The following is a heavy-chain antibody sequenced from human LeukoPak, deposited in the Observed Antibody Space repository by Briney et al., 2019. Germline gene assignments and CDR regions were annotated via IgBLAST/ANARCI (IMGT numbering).Heavy chain of an antibody. CDR3: AKATMVRGVDY. CDR2: IYYSGST. V-gene: IGHV4-39*07. J-gene: IGHJ4*02. D-gene: IGHD3-10*01. CDR1: GGSISSSSYY. Sequence: SETLSLTCTVSGGSISSSSYYWGWIRQPPGKGLEWIGSIYYSGSTYYNPSLKSRVTISVDTSKNQFSLKLSSVTAADTAVYYCAKATMVRGVDYWGQGTLVTVSS.